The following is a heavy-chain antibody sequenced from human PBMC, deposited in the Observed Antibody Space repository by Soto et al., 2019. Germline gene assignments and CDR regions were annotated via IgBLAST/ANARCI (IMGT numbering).Heavy chain of an antibody. CDR2: ISWNSGSI. J-gene: IGHJ4*02. CDR1: GFTFDDYA. V-gene: IGHV3-9*01. D-gene: IGHD5-12*01. Sequence: GGSLRLSCAASGFTFDDYAMHWVRQAPGKGLEWVSGISWNSGSIGYADSVKGRFTISRDNAKNSLYLQMNSLRAEDTALYYCAKVRRGFIVATDYYFDYWGQGTLVTVSS. CDR3: AKVRRGFIVATDYYFDY.